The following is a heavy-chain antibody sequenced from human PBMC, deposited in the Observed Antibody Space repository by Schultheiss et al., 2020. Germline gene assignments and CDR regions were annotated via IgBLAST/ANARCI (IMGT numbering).Heavy chain of an antibody. CDR2: ISGSGGST. J-gene: IGHJ6*02. D-gene: IGHD1-1*01. V-gene: IGHV3-23*01. CDR3: ARRPYYYYYGMDV. Sequence: GESLKISCAASGFTFSSYAMSWVRQAPGKGLEWVSAISGSGGSTYYADSVKGRFTISRDNSKNTLYLQMNSLRAEDTAVYYCARRPYYYYYGMDVWGQGTTVTVSS. CDR1: GFTFSSYA.